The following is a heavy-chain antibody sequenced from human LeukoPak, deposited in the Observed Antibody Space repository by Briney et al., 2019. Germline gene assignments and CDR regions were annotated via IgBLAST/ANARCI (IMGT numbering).Heavy chain of an antibody. D-gene: IGHD6-13*01. Sequence: SETLSLTCTVSGGSISSYYWSWIRQPAGKGLEWIGRIYTSGSTNYNPSLKSRVTMSVDTSKNQFSLMLSSVTAADTAVYYCARGKQQLVRGSSWFDPWGQGTLVTVSS. J-gene: IGHJ5*02. V-gene: IGHV4-4*07. CDR3: ARGKQQLVRGSSWFDP. CDR2: IYTSGST. CDR1: GGSISSYY.